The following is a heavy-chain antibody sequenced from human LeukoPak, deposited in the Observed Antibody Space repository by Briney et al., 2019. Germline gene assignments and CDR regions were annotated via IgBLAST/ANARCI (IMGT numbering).Heavy chain of an antibody. Sequence: SETLSLTCTVSGASISSGGYYWSWIRQPPGKGLEWIGEINHSGSTNYNPSLKSRVTISVDTSKNQFSLKLSSVTAADTAVYYCARFTAMVTLFDYWGQGTLVTVSS. V-gene: IGHV4-39*07. J-gene: IGHJ4*02. D-gene: IGHD5-18*01. CDR2: INHSGST. CDR3: ARFTAMVTLFDY. CDR1: GASISSGGYY.